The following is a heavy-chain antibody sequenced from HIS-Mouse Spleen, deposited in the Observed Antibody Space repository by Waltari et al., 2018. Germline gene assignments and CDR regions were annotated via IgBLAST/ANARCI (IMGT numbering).Heavy chain of an antibody. CDR2: LDWDDDK. CDR1: GFSPSTSGMG. D-gene: IGHD6-19*01. J-gene: IGHJ4*02. CDR3: ARIAEGYSSGWYAFDY. V-gene: IGHV2-70*15. Sequence: QVTFRESGPALVTPTQTLTLTCTFSGFSPSTSGMGVGWIRQPPCKALEWLARLDWDDDKYYSTSLKTRHTISKDTSKNQVVLTMTNMDPVDTATYYCARIAEGYSSGWYAFDYWGQGTLVTVSS.